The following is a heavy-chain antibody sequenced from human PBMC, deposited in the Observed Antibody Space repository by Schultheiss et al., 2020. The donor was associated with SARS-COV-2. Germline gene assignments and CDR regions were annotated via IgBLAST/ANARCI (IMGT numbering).Heavy chain of an antibody. D-gene: IGHD6-13*01. CDR3: ARDSSSAGVYPDAFDI. CDR1: GGSISSYY. V-gene: IGHV4-59*12. Sequence: SETLSLTCTVSGGSISSYYWSWIRQPPGKGLEWIGYIYYSGSTNYNPSLKSRVTISVDTSKNQFSLKLSSVTAADTAVYYCARDSSSAGVYPDAFDIWGQGTMVTVSS. J-gene: IGHJ3*02. CDR2: IYYSGST.